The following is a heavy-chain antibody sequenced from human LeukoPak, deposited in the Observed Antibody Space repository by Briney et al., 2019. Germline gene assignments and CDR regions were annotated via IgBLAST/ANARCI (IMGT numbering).Heavy chain of an antibody. CDR2: IIPIFGTA. J-gene: IGHJ4*02. CDR3: ARYYYDSSGYYYGVDY. V-gene: IGHV1-69*05. Sequence: ASVKVPCKASGYTFTSYGISWVRQAPGQGLEWMGGIIPIFGTANYAQKFQGRVTITTDESTSTAYMELSSLRSEDTAVYYCARYYYDSSGYYYGVDYWGQGTLVTVSS. D-gene: IGHD3-22*01. CDR1: GYTFTSYG.